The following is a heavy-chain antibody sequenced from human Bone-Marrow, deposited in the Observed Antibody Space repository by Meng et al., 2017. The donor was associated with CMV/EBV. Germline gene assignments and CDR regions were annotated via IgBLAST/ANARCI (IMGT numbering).Heavy chain of an antibody. CDR1: GFTFSSYA. V-gene: IGHV3-21*01. CDR3: ARDLREMITIFGVVTDYYYGMDV. Sequence: GESLKISCAASGFTFSSYAMSWVRQAPGKGLEWVSSISSSSSYIYYADSVKGRFTISRDNAKNSLYLQMNSLRAEDTAVYYCARDLREMITIFGVVTDYYYGMDVWGQGTTVTVSS. D-gene: IGHD3-3*01. J-gene: IGHJ6*02. CDR2: ISSSSSYI.